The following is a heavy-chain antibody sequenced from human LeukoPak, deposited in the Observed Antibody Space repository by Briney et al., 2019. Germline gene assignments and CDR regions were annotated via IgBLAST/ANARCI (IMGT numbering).Heavy chain of an antibody. CDR1: GGSITSGGYY. D-gene: IGHD7-27*01. Sequence: PSQTLSLTCTVSGGSITSGGYYWSWIRQLPGKGLGWIGYIYYSGTTSYNPSLKSRLTISLDTSENQFSLKLSSVTAADTAVYYCARGSTGDKSNNWGQGTLATVSS. V-gene: IGHV4-31*03. J-gene: IGHJ4*02. CDR2: IYYSGTT. CDR3: ARGSTGDKSNN.